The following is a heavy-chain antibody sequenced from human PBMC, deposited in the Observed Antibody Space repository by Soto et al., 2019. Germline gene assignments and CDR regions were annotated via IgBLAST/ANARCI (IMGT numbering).Heavy chain of an antibody. CDR3: ARSYCTNGVCFALNWFDP. J-gene: IGHJ5*02. CDR2: IYYSGST. V-gene: IGHV4-39*01. D-gene: IGHD2-8*01. CDR1: GGSISSSSYY. Sequence: PSETLSLTCTVPGGSISSSSYYWGWIRQPPGKGLEWIGSIYYSGSTYYNPSLKSRVTISVDTSKNQFSLKLSSVTAADTAVYYCARSYCTNGVCFALNWFDPWGPGTLVTVSS.